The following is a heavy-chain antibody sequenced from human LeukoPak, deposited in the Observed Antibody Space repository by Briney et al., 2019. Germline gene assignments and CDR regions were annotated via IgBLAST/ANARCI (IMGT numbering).Heavy chain of an antibody. CDR1: GFTVSSNY. Sequence: GGSLRLSCAVSGFTVSSNYMSWVRQAPGKGLEWVSVIYSGGNTYYADSVKGRFTISRDNSKNTLYLQMNSLRAEDTAVYYCARDHGYGSGSYWDYWGQGTLVTVSS. D-gene: IGHD3-10*01. J-gene: IGHJ4*02. V-gene: IGHV3-53*01. CDR2: IYSGGNT. CDR3: ARDHGYGSGSYWDY.